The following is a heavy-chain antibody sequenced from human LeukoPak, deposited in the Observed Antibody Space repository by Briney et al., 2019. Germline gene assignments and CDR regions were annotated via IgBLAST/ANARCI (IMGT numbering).Heavy chain of an antibody. Sequence: SETLSLTCTASGGSISSHYWSWIRQPPGKGLEWIGYIYYSGSTNYNPSLKSRVTISVDTSKNQFSLKLSSVTAADTAVYYCARVVAVAGTRSFRIYYYYYMDVWGKGTTVTVSS. D-gene: IGHD6-19*01. V-gene: IGHV4-59*11. CDR2: IYYSGST. CDR3: ARVVAVAGTRSFRIYYYYYMDV. J-gene: IGHJ6*03. CDR1: GGSISSHY.